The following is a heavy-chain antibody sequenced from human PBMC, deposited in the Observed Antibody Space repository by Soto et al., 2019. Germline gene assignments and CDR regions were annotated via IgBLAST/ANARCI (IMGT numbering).Heavy chain of an antibody. CDR2: ISWNDDK. CDR3: SHSYGGNYHCWYFDY. D-gene: IGHD4-17*01. Sequence: SGPTLVNPTQTLTVTCTFSGFSLTTSGAGVGWIRQSPGKAPEWLALISWNDDKRYNPGLKSRLTITKDTSKNQVVLTMTHVDPVDTATYSCSHSYGGNYHCWYFDYWGQGTLVTVSS. V-gene: IGHV2-5*01. CDR1: GFSLTTSGAG. J-gene: IGHJ4*02.